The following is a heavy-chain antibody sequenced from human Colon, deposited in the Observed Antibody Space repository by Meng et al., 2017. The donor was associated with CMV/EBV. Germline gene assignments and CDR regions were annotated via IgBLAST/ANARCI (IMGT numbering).Heavy chain of an antibody. CDR3: ARDLRVWFGEFKN. Sequence: QGQVVQSGAEVKKTGASVKVACKASGYTFTGYYMHWVRQAPGQGLEWMGWINPNSGGTNYAQKFQGRVTMTRDTSISTAYMELSRLRSDDTAVYYCARDLRVWFGEFKNWGQGTLVTVSS. V-gene: IGHV1-2*02. CDR2: INPNSGGT. CDR1: GYTFTGYY. D-gene: IGHD3-10*01. J-gene: IGHJ4*02.